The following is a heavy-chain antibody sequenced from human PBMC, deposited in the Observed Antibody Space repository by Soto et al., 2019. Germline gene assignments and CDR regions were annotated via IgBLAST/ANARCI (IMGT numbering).Heavy chain of an antibody. CDR2: LYGNSGGI. V-gene: IGHV3-23*01. CDR1: GFTFGSYA. Sequence: EVQLLESGGGLVQPGGSLTLSCAASGFTFGSYAMTWVRQAPGKGLESVAGLYGNSGGIQYADSVRGRFTIFRDNSNNIVFLHMRSLRVGDTVVYFCAKDAVAVDGLWLMDHWGQGTLVTVSS. D-gene: IGHD2-21*01. CDR3: AKDAVAVDGLWLMDH. J-gene: IGHJ4*02.